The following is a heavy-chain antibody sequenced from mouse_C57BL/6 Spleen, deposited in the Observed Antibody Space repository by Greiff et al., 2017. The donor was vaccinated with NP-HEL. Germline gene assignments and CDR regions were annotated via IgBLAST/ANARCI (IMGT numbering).Heavy chain of an antibody. D-gene: IGHD2-5*01. V-gene: IGHV1-72*01. CDR2: IDPNSGGT. CDR1: GYTFTSYW. J-gene: IGHJ4*01. Sequence: QVQLQQPGAELVKPGASVKLSCKASGYTFTSYWMHWVKQRPGRGLEWIGRIDPNSGGTKYNEKFKSKATLTVDKPSSTAYMQLSSLTSEDSAVYYCASRVSNYLYAMDYWGQGTSVTVSS. CDR3: ASRVSNYLYAMDY.